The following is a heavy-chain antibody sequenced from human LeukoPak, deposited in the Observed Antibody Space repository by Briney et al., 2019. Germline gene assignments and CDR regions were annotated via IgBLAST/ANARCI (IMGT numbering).Heavy chain of an antibody. CDR3: ARSPKVLLWFGELSKGKNNWFDP. Sequence: GASVKVSCKASGYTFTGYYMHWVRQAPGRGLEWMGWINPNSGGTNYAQKFQGRVTMTRDTSISTAYMELSRLRSDDTAVYYCARSPKVLLWFGELSKGKNNWFDPWGQGTLVTVSS. CDR1: GYTFTGYY. D-gene: IGHD3-10*01. CDR2: INPNSGGT. V-gene: IGHV1-2*02. J-gene: IGHJ5*02.